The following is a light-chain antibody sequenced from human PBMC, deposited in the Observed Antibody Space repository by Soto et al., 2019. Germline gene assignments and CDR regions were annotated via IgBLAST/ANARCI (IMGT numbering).Light chain of an antibody. J-gene: IGKJ3*01. V-gene: IGKV3-20*01. CDR2: CAF. Sequence: EIVLTQSPGTLSLSPGERATLSCRASQSVSSSYLAWYQQKPGQAPRLLIYCAFNRATGIPDRFSGSGSGTDFTLTFSRLEPEDFAVYYCQQYGDSPATFGPGTKVDI. CDR1: QSVSSSY. CDR3: QQYGDSPAT.